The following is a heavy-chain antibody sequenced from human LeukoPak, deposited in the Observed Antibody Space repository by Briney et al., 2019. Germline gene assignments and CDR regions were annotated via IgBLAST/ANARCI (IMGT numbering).Heavy chain of an antibody. CDR1: GFTFSGYG. Sequence: QPGRSLRLSCAASGFTFSGYGMHWVRQTPGKGLEWVAVISYDGSNKYYADSVKGRFTISRDNSKNTMYLQMNSLRAEDTAMYYCAKGLLWFGELWSFRFDYWGQGTLVTVSS. J-gene: IGHJ4*02. CDR2: ISYDGSNK. D-gene: IGHD3-10*01. V-gene: IGHV3-30*18. CDR3: AKGLLWFGELWSFRFDY.